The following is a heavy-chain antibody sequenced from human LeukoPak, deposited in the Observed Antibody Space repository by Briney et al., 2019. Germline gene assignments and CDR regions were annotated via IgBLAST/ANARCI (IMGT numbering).Heavy chain of an antibody. CDR3: ARDSRHDYFDY. CDR1: GYTLTRYS. J-gene: IGHJ4*02. Sequence: GASVKVSCKASGYTLTRYSMNWVRQAPGQGLEWMGRINTNTGNPTYAQGFTGRFVFSLDTSVSTAYLQVSSLEADDTAVYYCARDSRHDYFDYWGQGTLVTVSS. V-gene: IGHV7-4-1*02. CDR2: INTNTGNP. D-gene: IGHD2/OR15-2a*01.